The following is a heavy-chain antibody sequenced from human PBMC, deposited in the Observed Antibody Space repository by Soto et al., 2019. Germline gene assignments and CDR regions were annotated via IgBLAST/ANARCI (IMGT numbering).Heavy chain of an antibody. CDR2: IYYSGST. D-gene: IGHD4-17*01. V-gene: IGHV4-31*03. CDR3: ARGGDDYGDYYYYMDV. Sequence: QVQLQESGPGLVKPSQTLSLTCTVSGGSISSGGYYWSWIRQHPGKGLEWIGYIYYSGSTYYNPSLKSRVTISVDTSKIQFSLKLSSVTAADTAVYYCARGGDDYGDYYYYMDVWGKGTTVTVSS. J-gene: IGHJ6*03. CDR1: GGSISSGGYY.